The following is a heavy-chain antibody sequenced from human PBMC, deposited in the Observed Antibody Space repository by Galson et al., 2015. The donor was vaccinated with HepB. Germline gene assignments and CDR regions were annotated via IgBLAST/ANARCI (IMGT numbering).Heavy chain of an antibody. CDR3: ARGFRSAVDY. D-gene: IGHD3-10*01. Sequence: CAISGDSVSSNSAAWNWIRQSPSRGLEWLGRTYYRSKWYNDYAVSVQSRITFNPDTSRNQFSLHLNSVTPEDTAVYYCARGFRSAVDYWGQGTLVTVSS. CDR1: GDSVSSNSAA. J-gene: IGHJ4*02. V-gene: IGHV6-1*01. CDR2: TYYRSKWYN.